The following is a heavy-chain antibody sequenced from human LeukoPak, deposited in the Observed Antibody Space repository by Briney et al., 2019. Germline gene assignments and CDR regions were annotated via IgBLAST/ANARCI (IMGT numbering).Heavy chain of an antibody. CDR3: AKSQYSSGWYRFFDY. V-gene: IGHV3-30-3*02. Sequence: GGSLRLSCAASGSTFSSHAMHWVRQAPGKGLEWVAVISYDGSTKYSADSVKGRFTISRDHSKNTLYLQMNSLRAEDTAVYYCAKSQYSSGWYRFFDYWGQGTLVTVSS. D-gene: IGHD6-19*01. J-gene: IGHJ4*02. CDR1: GSTFSSHA. CDR2: ISYDGSTK.